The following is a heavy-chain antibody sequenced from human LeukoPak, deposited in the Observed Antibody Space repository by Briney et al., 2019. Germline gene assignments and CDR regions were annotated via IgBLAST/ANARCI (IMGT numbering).Heavy chain of an antibody. J-gene: IGHJ4*02. V-gene: IGHV3-9*01. CDR1: GFTFDDYA. CDR2: ISWNSGSI. D-gene: IGHD2-2*01. Sequence: GRSLRLSCAASGFTFDDYAMHWVRQAPGKGLEWVSGISWNSGSIGYADSVKGRFTISRDNAKNSLYLQMNSLRAEDTAVYYCAKDGYCSSTSCYFFDYWGQGTLVTVSS. CDR3: AKDGYCSSTSCYFFDY.